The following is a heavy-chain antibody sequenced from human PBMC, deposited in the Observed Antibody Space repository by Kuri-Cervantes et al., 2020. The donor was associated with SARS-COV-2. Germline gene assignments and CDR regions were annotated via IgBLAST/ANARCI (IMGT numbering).Heavy chain of an antibody. V-gene: IGHV3-20*01. CDR3: ARYPGYDSSGYHDY. D-gene: IGHD3-22*01. CDR1: GFTFDDYG. CDR2: INWNGGST. J-gene: IGHJ4*02. Sequence: GESLKISCAASGFTFDDYGMSWVRQAPGKGLEWVSGINWNGGSTGYADSVKGRFTISRDNAKNSLYLQMNSLRAEDTALYHCARYPGYDSSGYHDYWGQGNLVNVSS.